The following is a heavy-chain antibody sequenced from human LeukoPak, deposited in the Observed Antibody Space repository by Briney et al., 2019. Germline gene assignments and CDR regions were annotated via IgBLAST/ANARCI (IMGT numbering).Heavy chain of an antibody. J-gene: IGHJ4*02. CDR2: IGSGGGYT. D-gene: IGHD4-23*01. CDR3: VKGGLTLFDY. V-gene: IGHV3-23*01. CDR1: GFTFSTHA. Sequence: PGGSLRLSCVASGFTFSTHAMSWVRQAPGKGLEWVSVIGSGGGYTNSADSVKGQFIISRDNSKNTLYLQMNSLRAEDTAVYYCVKGGLTLFDYWGQGTLVTVSS.